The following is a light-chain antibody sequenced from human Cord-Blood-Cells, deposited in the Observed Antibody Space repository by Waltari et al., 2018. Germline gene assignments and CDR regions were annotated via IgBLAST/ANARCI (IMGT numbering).Light chain of an antibody. CDR2: DVS. CDR3: SSYTSSSTVV. Sequence: QSALTQPASVSGSPGQSITISRTGTSSDVGGYNYVSWYQQHPGKAPKLMIYDVSNRPSGVSTRFSGSKYGNTASLTISGLQAEDEADYYCSSYTSSSTVVFGGGTKLTVL. CDR1: SSDVGGYNY. V-gene: IGLV2-14*01. J-gene: IGLJ2*01.